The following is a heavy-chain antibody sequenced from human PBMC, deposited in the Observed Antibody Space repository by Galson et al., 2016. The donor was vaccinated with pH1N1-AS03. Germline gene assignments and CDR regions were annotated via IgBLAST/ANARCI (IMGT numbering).Heavy chain of an antibody. D-gene: IGHD1-26*01. CDR3: ARGREQLMYYFDY. Sequence: TLSLTCAVSGASISSGGLSWSWIRQSPGKGLEWIGYVYYTGSTYSKPSLKSRIFISADTSKNQFSLSLGSVTAADTAVYYCARGREQLMYYFDYWGQGILVTVSS. CDR2: VYYTGST. J-gene: IGHJ4*02. V-gene: IGHV4-30-4*07. CDR1: GASISSGGLS.